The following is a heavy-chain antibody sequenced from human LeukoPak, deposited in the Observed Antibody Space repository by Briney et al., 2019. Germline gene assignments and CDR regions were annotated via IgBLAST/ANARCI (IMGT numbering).Heavy chain of an antibody. CDR2: IKSKTDGGTT. Sequence: GGSLRLSCAASGFTFSNAWMSWVRQAPGKGLEWVGSIKSKTDGGTTDYAAPVKGRFTISRDDSKNTLYLQMNSLKTEDTAVYYCTTDSFDWLDYFDYWGQGTLVTVSS. CDR3: TTDSFDWLDYFDY. CDR1: GFTFSNAW. J-gene: IGHJ4*02. V-gene: IGHV3-15*01. D-gene: IGHD3-9*01.